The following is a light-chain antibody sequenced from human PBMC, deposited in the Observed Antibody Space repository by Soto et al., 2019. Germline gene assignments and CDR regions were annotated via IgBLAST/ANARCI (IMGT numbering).Light chain of an antibody. V-gene: IGKV3D-20*02. CDR1: QSVDNNF. J-gene: IGKJ5*01. CDR2: GAS. Sequence: EIVLTQSPGTLSLSPGERATLSCRASQSVDNNFLAWYQQKPGQTPRLLIYGASSRATGIPDRFSGSGSGTDFTLTISSLEPGDFAVYYCQQRSDWWVTFGQGTRLEIK. CDR3: QQRSDWWVT.